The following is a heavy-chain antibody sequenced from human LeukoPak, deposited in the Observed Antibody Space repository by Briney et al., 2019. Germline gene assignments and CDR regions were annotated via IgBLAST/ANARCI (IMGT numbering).Heavy chain of an antibody. V-gene: IGHV4-59*01. D-gene: IGHD1-26*01. CDR2: IYYSGST. J-gene: IGHJ4*02. CDR1: AGSISTYC. CDR3: AREEALGSGSFDY. Sequence: SETLSLTCTVSAGSISTYCWSWIRQPPGKGLEWVGYIYYSGSTSYNPSLKSRVTISVDTSKNQFSLKLSSVTAADTAVYYCAREEALGSGSFDYWGQGTLVTVSS.